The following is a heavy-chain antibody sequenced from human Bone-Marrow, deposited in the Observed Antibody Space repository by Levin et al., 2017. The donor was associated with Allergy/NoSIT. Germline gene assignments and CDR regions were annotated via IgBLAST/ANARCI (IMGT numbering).Heavy chain of an antibody. J-gene: IGHJ4*02. V-gene: IGHV3-73*01. Sequence: ETLSLTCAASGFTFSGSAMHWVRQASGKGLEWVGRIRSKANSYATAYAASVKGRFTISRDDSKNTAYLQMNSLKTEDTAVYYCTSMVRGVRDLDYWGQGTLVTVSS. D-gene: IGHD3-10*01. CDR1: GFTFSGSA. CDR3: TSMVRGVRDLDY. CDR2: IRSKANSYAT.